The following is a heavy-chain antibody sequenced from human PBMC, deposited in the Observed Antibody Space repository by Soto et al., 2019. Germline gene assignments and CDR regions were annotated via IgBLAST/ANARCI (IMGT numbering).Heavy chain of an antibody. D-gene: IGHD1-7*01. CDR1: GFTFSSYS. CDR2: ISSSSSTI. Sequence: GGSLSLSCAASGFTFSSYSMNWVRQAPGRGLEWVSYISSSSSTIYYADSVKGRFTISRDNAKNSLYQQMNSLRDEDTAVYYCARDNWNYEDYWGQGTLVTVSS. J-gene: IGHJ4*02. V-gene: IGHV3-48*02. CDR3: ARDNWNYEDY.